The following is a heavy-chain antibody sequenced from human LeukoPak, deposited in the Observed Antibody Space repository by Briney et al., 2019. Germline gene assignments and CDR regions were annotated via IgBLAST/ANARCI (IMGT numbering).Heavy chain of an antibody. CDR2: IRYDGSNK. V-gene: IGHV3-30*02. D-gene: IGHD1-26*01. J-gene: IGHJ4*02. CDR3: AKTFTPVVGPHYFDY. CDR1: GFTFSSYG. Sequence: GGSLRLSCAASGFTFSSYGMHWVRQAPGKGLEWVAFIRYDGSNKYYADSVKGRFTISRDNSKNTLYLQMNSLRAGDTAVYYCAKTFTPVVGPHYFDYWGQGTLVTVSS.